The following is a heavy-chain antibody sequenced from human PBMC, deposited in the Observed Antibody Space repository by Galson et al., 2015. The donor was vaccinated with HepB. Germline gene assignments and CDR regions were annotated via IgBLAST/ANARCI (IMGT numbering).Heavy chain of an antibody. J-gene: IGHJ4*02. CDR1: GFTFSKFA. Sequence: SLRLSCAASGFTFSKFAMHWVRQAPGKGLEWVTIISYDGSQKSYADSVKGRFTISRDDAKNSLYLQMNSLRAEDTAVYFCAVAYCTAASCPWSFDYWGQGTLVTVSS. CDR2: ISYDGSQK. V-gene: IGHV3-30-3*01. CDR3: AVAYCTAASCPWSFDY. D-gene: IGHD2-8*02.